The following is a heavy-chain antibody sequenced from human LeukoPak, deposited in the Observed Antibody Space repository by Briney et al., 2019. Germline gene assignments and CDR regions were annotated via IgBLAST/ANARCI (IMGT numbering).Heavy chain of an antibody. CDR3: ARDRVDVGLLWFGELPARNPQFDY. J-gene: IGHJ4*02. D-gene: IGHD3-10*01. Sequence: GGSLRLSCAASGFTFSSYSMNWVRQAPGKGLEWVSYISSSSSTIYYADSVKGRFTISRDNAKNSLYLQMNSLRAEDTAVYYCARDRVDVGLLWFGELPARNPQFDYWGQGTLVTVSS. CDR2: ISSSSSTI. V-gene: IGHV3-48*01. CDR1: GFTFSSYS.